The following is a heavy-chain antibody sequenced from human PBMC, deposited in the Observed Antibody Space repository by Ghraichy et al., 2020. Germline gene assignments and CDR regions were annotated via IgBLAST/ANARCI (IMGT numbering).Heavy chain of an antibody. CDR3: VKEGSRNY. J-gene: IGHJ4*02. CDR1: GLTFSSYA. V-gene: IGHV3-23*01. CDR2: ISDSGDRT. D-gene: IGHD3-10*01. Sequence: GGSLRLSCAASGLTFSSYAMSWVRQATGKGLEWVSLISDSGDRTYYADSVKGRFTISRDNSKNTLFLQMNSLRAEDTAVYYCVKEGSRNYWGQGTLVTVSS.